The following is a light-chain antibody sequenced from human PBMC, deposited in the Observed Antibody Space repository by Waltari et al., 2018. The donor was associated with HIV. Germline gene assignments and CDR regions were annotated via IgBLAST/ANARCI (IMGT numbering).Light chain of an antibody. Sequence: EMGWRQLPATLSLSPGEGATPSCRASQNVDKNYLAWYQQKPGQAPRLLMYGASNRATGIPDRFSGSGSGTDFTLTISRLEPEDFAVYHCQHYVSSPYSFGQGTKLEI. V-gene: IGKV3-20*01. CDR1: QNVDKNY. CDR3: QHYVSSPYS. CDR2: GAS. J-gene: IGKJ2*03.